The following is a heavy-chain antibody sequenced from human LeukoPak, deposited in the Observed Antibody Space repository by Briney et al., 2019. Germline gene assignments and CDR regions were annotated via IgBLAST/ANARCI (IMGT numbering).Heavy chain of an antibody. CDR1: GFIFSTNS. CDR3: ARGSGNWFDP. V-gene: IGHV3-74*01. Sequence: GGSLRLSCAASGFIFSTNSMIWVRQAPGKGLVWVSRINSDGSSTSYADSVKGRFTISRDNAKNTLYLQMNSLRAEDTAVYYCARGSGNWFDPWGQGTLVTVSS. J-gene: IGHJ5*02. CDR2: INSDGSST.